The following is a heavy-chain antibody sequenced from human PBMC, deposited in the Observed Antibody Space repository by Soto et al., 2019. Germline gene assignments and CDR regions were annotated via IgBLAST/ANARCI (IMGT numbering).Heavy chain of an antibody. D-gene: IGHD3-3*01. CDR3: ARGWDFWSGYYTGGFDY. J-gene: IGHJ4*02. V-gene: IGHV4-39*01. CDR1: DSSLSSSTYY. CDR2: IYYSGNS. Sequence: SETLSLTCSVSDSSLSSSTYYWCWIRQPPGKGLEWIGSIYYSGNSYYNPPLKSRVTISVDTSKNQLSLNLTSVTAADTAVYYCARGWDFWSGYYTGGFDYWGQGTPVTVSS.